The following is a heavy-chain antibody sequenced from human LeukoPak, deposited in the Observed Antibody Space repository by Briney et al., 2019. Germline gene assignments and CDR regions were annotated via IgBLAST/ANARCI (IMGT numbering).Heavy chain of an antibody. CDR2: IYYSGST. J-gene: IGHJ4*01. CDR3: ARGKSRWSHIDY. CDR1: GGSISSSSYY. D-gene: IGHD3-3*01. Sequence: SETLSLTCTVSGGSISSSSYYWGWIRQPPGKGLEWIGSIYYSGSTYYNPSLKSRVTISVDTSKNQFSLKLSSVTAADTAIYFCARGKSRWSHIDYWGQGTLVTVSS. V-gene: IGHV4-39*07.